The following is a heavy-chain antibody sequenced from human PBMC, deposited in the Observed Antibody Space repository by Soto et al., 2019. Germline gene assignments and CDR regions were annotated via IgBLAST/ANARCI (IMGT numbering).Heavy chain of an antibody. D-gene: IGHD3-22*01. CDR2: ISGSGSST. CDR1: GFTFSSYA. J-gene: IGHJ4*02. Sequence: PGGSLRLSCAASGFTFSSYAMSWVRQAPGKGLEWVSGISGSGSSTYYADSVKGRFTISRDNSKNTLYLQMNSLRAEDTAVYDFAKPTYYYDTSGYSPFDHWGQRTLVTVTS. V-gene: IGHV3-23*01. CDR3: AKPTYYYDTSGYSPFDH.